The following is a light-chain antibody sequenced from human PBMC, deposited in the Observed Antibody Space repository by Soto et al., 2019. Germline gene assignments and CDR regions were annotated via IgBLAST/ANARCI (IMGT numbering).Light chain of an antibody. V-gene: IGLV2-8*01. J-gene: IGLJ3*02. CDR2: EVN. CDR1: SSDVGAYNY. CDR3: TSYAGSNIWV. Sequence: QSALTQPPSASGSPGQSVTISCTGTSSDVGAYNYGSWYQQYPGKAPKLMIYEVNKRPSGVPDRFSGSKSGKTASLTVSGLQPEEEAYYHCTSYAGSNIWVFGGGTKLTVL.